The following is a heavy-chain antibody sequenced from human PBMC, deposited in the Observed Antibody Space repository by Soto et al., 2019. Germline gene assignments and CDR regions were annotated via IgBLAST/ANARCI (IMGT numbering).Heavy chain of an antibody. CDR1: GGAVSSGTYY. CDR3: TRGPPRVEWFDP. J-gene: IGHJ5*02. CDR2: IYFTGST. Sequence: ALSLTCTVSGGAVSSGTYYWSWIRQPPGKGLEWIGHIYFTGSTNYNPSLKSRVTMSLDTSRNQFSLKLSSVTAADTAVYYCTRGPPRVEWFDPWGLGTLVIVSS. V-gene: IGHV4-61*01.